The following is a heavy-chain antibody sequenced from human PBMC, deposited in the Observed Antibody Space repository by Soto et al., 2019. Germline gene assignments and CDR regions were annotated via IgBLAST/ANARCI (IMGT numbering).Heavy chain of an antibody. CDR2: IYYSGST. D-gene: IGHD3-22*01. CDR1: GGSISSGDYY. CDR3: ARDRGDSSGLDY. V-gene: IGHV4-30-4*01. Sequence: SETLSLTCTVSGGSISSGDYYWSWIRQPPGKGLEWIGYIYYSGSTYYSPSLKSRITISVDTSKNQFSLKLSSVTAADTAVYYCARDRGDSSGLDYWGQGTLVTVSS. J-gene: IGHJ4*02.